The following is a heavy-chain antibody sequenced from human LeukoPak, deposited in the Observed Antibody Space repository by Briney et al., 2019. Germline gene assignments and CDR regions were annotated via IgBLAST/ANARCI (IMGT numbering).Heavy chain of an antibody. Sequence: GGSLRLSCAASGFTFSDYWMHWVRQAPGKGLVWFSRINTDGSSTSYADSVKGRFTISRDNAKNTLYLQMNGLRAEDTAVYYCARARYSYTGVVDYWGQGTLVTVSS. CDR1: GFTFSDYW. V-gene: IGHV3-74*01. J-gene: IGHJ4*02. CDR3: ARARYSYTGVVDY. D-gene: IGHD5-18*01. CDR2: INTDGSST.